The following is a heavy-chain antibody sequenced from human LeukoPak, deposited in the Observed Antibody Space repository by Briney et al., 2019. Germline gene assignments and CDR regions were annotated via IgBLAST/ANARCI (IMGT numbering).Heavy chain of an antibody. CDR2: INWNSGNI. CDR3: AREWEGI. J-gene: IGHJ3*02. Sequence: GGSLRLSCAASGFTFDDYAMHWVRQAPGKGLEWVSGINWNSGNIGYADSVKGRFTISRDNAKNSLYLQMNSLRAEDTAVYYCAREWEGIWGQGTMVTVSS. V-gene: IGHV3-9*01. D-gene: IGHD1-26*01. CDR1: GFTFDDYA.